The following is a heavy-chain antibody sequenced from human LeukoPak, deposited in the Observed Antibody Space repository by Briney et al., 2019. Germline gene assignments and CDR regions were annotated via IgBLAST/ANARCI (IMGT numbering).Heavy chain of an antibody. D-gene: IGHD3-22*01. Sequence: PSETLSLTCAVSGGSISSNNWWSWVRQPPGKGLEWIGEIFHTGSTTYNPSLASRVTISVDTSKNQFSLKLSSVTAADTAVYYCARAPAYYYDSSGYRFDPWGQGTLVTVSS. V-gene: IGHV4-4*02. J-gene: IGHJ5*02. CDR3: ARAPAYYYDSSGYRFDP. CDR2: IFHTGST. CDR1: GGSISSNNW.